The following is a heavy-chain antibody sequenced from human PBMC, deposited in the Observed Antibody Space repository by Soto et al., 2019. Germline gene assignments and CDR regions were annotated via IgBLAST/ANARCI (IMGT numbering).Heavy chain of an antibody. Sequence: GGSLRLSCEGSGFTFSDYYMTWVRQAPGKGLEWLSYISPTSSTIKYADSVQGRFTISRDNARNSVYLQMNTVRPEDSAVYFCARRNGKGYCSGGYCYGLYYDYWGQGIPVTVSS. CDR1: GFTFSDYY. D-gene: IGHD2-15*01. CDR2: ISPTSSTI. CDR3: ARRNGKGYCSGGYCYGLYYDY. J-gene: IGHJ4*02. V-gene: IGHV3-11*01.